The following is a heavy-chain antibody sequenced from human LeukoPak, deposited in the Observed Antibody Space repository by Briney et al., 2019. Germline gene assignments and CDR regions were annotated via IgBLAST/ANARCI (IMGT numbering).Heavy chain of an antibody. CDR1: VFTFSSYG. D-gene: IGHD6-13*01. V-gene: IGHV3-33*01. Sequence: GRSLRLSCAASVFTFSSYGMHWVRQAPGKGLEGVGVIWYDGSNKYYANSVKGPFTISRDNSKNTLYLQMNSMRAEDTAVYYCARSPWTLAAAGTDYYGMDVWGKGTTVTVSS. J-gene: IGHJ6*04. CDR3: ARSPWTLAAAGTDYYGMDV. CDR2: IWYDGSNK.